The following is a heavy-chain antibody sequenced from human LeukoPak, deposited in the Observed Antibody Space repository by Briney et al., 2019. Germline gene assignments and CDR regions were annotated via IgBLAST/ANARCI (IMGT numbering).Heavy chain of an antibody. D-gene: IGHD6-6*01. Sequence: SETLSLTCAVSGYSISSGYYWGWIRQPPGKGLEWIGSIYHSGSTYYNPSLKSRVTISVDTSKNQLSLKLSSVTAADTAVYYCARGRIAAWYYFDYWGQGTLVTVSS. CDR2: IYHSGST. V-gene: IGHV4-38-2*01. J-gene: IGHJ4*02. CDR3: ARGRIAAWYYFDY. CDR1: GYSISSGYY.